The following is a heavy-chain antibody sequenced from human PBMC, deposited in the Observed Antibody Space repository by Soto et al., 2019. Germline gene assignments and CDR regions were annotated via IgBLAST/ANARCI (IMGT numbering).Heavy chain of an antibody. CDR1: GFTFSSYA. D-gene: IGHD3-10*01. CDR3: AKGGYGSGTIPPFDY. Sequence: EVQLLESGGGLVQPGGSLRLSCAASGFTFSSYAMSWVRQAPGKGLEWVSAISGSGGSTYYADSVKGRFTISRDNFKNTLYLQMYSLRAEDTAVYYCAKGGYGSGTIPPFDYWGQGTLVTVSS. J-gene: IGHJ4*02. V-gene: IGHV3-23*01. CDR2: ISGSGGST.